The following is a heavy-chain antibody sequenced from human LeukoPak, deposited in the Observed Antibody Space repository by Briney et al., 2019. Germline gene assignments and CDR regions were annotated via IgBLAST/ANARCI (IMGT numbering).Heavy chain of an antibody. J-gene: IGHJ1*01. CDR2: ISGSGDHT. CDR1: RFTFSSYA. D-gene: IGHD6-13*01. V-gene: IGHV3-23*01. CDR3: ARDRGAAAGTGYFQH. Sequence: GGSLRLSCTASRFTFSSYALSWVRQAPGKGLEWVSAISGSGDHTYYADSVKGRFTISRDNSKNTLYLQMNSLRAEDTAVYYCARDRGAAAGTGYFQHWGQGTLVTVSS.